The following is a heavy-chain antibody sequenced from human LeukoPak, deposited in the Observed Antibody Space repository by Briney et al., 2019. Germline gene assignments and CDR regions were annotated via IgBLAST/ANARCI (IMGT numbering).Heavy chain of an antibody. D-gene: IGHD3-3*01. Sequence: KASGTLSLTCAVSGGSISSSNWWSWVRQPPGKGLEWIGEIYHSGSTNYNPSLKSRVTISVDTSKNQISLKVTSVTAADTAVYYCATLEVFGPFVYWGQGTLVTVSS. V-gene: IGHV4-4*02. J-gene: IGHJ4*02. CDR3: ATLEVFGPFVY. CDR1: GGSISSSNW. CDR2: IYHSGST.